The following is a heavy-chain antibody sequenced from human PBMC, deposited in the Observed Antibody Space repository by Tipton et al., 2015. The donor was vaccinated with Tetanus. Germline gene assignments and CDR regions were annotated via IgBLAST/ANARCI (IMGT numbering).Heavy chain of an antibody. J-gene: IGHJ3*02. CDR1: RGPINSGTFY. CDR2: IYYNGNT. Sequence: LRLSCTVSRGPINSGTFYWDWIRQPPGKGLEWIGNIYYNGNTLENPSLKGRVTLSLDKSKNQFSLNLTSVTAADTAVYYCARRRYAWNRGGFDIWGQGTMVILSS. V-gene: IGHV4-39*01. D-gene: IGHD1-20*01. CDR3: ARRRYAWNRGGFDI.